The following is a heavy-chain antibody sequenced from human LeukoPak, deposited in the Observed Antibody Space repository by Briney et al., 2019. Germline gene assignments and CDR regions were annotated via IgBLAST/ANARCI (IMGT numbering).Heavy chain of an antibody. V-gene: IGHV4-4*07. CDR2: IYTSGST. CDR1: GGSISSYY. CDR3: AREHDSSGYYFDY. J-gene: IGHJ4*02. Sequence: SETLSLTCTVSGGSISSYYWSWIRQPPGKGLEWIGRIYTSGSTNYNPSLKSRVTMSVDTSKNQFSLKLSSVTAADTAVYYCAREHDSSGYYFDYWGQGTLVTVSS. D-gene: IGHD3-22*01.